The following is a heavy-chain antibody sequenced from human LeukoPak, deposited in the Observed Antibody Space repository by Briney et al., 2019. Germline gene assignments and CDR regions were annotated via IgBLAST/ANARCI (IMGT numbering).Heavy chain of an antibody. J-gene: IGHJ5*01. Sequence: SETLSLTCTVSGASISSYFWSWIRQPPGKRLENIGYIYDSGNTNYNPSLESRVTISLDTSKNQFSLKLRSVTAADTAVCFCERGGASSKWLDSWGQGTLVTVSS. CDR1: GASISSYF. D-gene: IGHD4/OR15-4a*01. V-gene: IGHV4-59*01. CDR2: IYDSGNT. CDR3: ERGGASSKWLDS.